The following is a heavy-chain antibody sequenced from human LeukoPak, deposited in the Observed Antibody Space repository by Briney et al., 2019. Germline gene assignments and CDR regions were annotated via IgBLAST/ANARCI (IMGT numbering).Heavy chain of an antibody. D-gene: IGHD3-10*01. CDR1: GFIFDTYG. Sequence: GGSLRLSCAASGFIFDTYGMLWVRQAPGKGLEWVAVIAYDGSNQYHADSVKGRFTISRDNSKNSLYLQMNSLRAEDTAVYYCARDHRITMVRGVTGMDVWGQGTTVTVSS. CDR3: ARDHRITMVRGVTGMDV. CDR2: IAYDGSNQ. J-gene: IGHJ6*02. V-gene: IGHV3-30*03.